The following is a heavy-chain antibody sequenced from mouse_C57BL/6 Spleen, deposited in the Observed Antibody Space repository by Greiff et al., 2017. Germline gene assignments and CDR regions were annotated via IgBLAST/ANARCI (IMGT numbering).Heavy chain of an antibody. CDR3: ARWGDITTVVALYWYFDV. V-gene: IGHV1-64*01. CDR1: GYPFPSYW. J-gene: IGHJ1*03. D-gene: IGHD1-1*01. Sequence: QVQLQQPGAELVKPGASVKLSCKASGYPFPSYWMHWVKQSPGQGLEWIGMIHPNSGSTNYNEKFKSKATLPVDKSSSTAYMQLSSLTSEDTAVYYCARWGDITTVVALYWYFDVWGTGTTVTVSS. CDR2: IHPNSGST.